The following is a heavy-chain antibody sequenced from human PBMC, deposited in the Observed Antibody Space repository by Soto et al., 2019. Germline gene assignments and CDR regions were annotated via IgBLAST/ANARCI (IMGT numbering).Heavy chain of an antibody. V-gene: IGHV3-74*01. J-gene: IGHJ4*02. CDR3: TRDRTTVTLFDS. D-gene: IGHD4-17*01. Sequence: PGGSLRLSCAASGFTFSSHWMHWVRQAPGKGLVWVSRIHSDGSVTGYADSVKGRFTVSRDNAKNTLYLQMDSLREEDTAVYYCTRDRTTVTLFDSWGQGTLVTVSS. CDR2: IHSDGSVT. CDR1: GFTFSSHW.